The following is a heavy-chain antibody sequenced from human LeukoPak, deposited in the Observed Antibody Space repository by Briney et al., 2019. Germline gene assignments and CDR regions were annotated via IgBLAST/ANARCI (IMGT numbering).Heavy chain of an antibody. V-gene: IGHV4-39*07. CDR2: IYYSGST. D-gene: IGHD4-23*01. CDR1: GGSISSSSYY. CDR3: ARDSQTTVLTALSL. Sequence: ESSETLSLTCTVSGGSISSSSYYWGWIRQPPGKGLEWIGSIYYSGSTYYNPSLKSRVTISVDTSKNQFSLKLSSVTAADTAVYYCARDSQTTVLTALSLWGQGTLVTVSS. J-gene: IGHJ4*02.